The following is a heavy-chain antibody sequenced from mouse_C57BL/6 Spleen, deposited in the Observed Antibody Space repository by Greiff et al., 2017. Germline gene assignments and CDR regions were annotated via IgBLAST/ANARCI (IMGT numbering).Heavy chain of an antibody. CDR1: GFNIKDDY. CDR2: IDPENGDT. V-gene: IGHV14-4*01. J-gene: IGHJ3*01. D-gene: IGHD1-1*01. CDR3: TSTTVVPLAD. Sequence: VQLKESGAELVRPGASVKLSCTASGFNIKDDYMHWVKQRPEQGLEWIGWIDPENGDTEYASKFQGKATITADTSSNTAYLQLSSLTSEDTAVYYCTSTTVVPLADWGQGTLVTVSA.